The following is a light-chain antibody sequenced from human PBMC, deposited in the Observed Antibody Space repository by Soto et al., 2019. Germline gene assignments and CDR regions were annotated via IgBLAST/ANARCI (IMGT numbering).Light chain of an antibody. CDR3: QQYGSSPTWT. Sequence: EIVLTQSPGTLSLSPGERATLSCRASQRISNSYLAWYQQKPGQAPRLLIYGASSRATGIPERFSGSGSGTDFTLTVTRLEPEDSAVYYCQQYGSSPTWTFGQGTKVDIK. J-gene: IGKJ1*01. CDR1: QRISNSY. V-gene: IGKV3-20*01. CDR2: GAS.